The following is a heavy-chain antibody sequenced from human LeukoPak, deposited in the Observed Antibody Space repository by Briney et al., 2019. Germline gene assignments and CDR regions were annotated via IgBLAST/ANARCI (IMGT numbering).Heavy chain of an antibody. CDR1: GYTFTSYG. Sequence: ASVKVSCKASGYTFTSYGIRWVRQAPGQGLAWMGWISAYNGNTNYAQKLQGRVTITTDTSTSTAYMELRSLRSDDTAVYYCERDGSHIVPASGMDVWGQGTTVTVSS. CDR3: ERDGSHIVPASGMDV. D-gene: IGHD2-2*01. V-gene: IGHV1-18*01. J-gene: IGHJ6*02. CDR2: ISAYNGNT.